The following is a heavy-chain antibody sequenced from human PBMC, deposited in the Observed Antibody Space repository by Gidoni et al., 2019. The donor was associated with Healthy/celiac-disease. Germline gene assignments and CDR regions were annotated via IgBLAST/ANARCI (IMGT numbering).Heavy chain of an antibody. CDR2: ISSSGSTI. CDR1: GFTFSSYE. D-gene: IGHD4-17*01. CDR3: ARDSYGDYSSYWYFDL. V-gene: IGHV3-48*03. Sequence: EVQLVESGGGLVQPGGSLRLSCAASGFTFSSYEMNWVRQAPGKGLEWVSYISSSGSTIYYADSVKGRFTISRDNAKNSLYLQMNSLRAEDTAVYYCARDSYGDYSSYWYFDLWGRGTLVTVSS. J-gene: IGHJ2*01.